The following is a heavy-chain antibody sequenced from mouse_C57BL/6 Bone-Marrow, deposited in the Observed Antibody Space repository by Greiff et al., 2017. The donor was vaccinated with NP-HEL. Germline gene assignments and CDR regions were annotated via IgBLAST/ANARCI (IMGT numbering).Heavy chain of an antibody. V-gene: IGHV3-6*01. D-gene: IGHD1-1*01. CDR2: ISYDGSN. Sequence: EVKLEESGPGLVKPSQSLSLTCSVTGYSITSGYYWNWIRQFPGNKLEWMGYISYDGSNNYNPYLKNRISITRDTSKNQFFLKLNSVTTEATATYYCARGGLLYYYGSDWYFDGWGTGTTVTVSS. CDR1: GYSITSGYY. CDR3: ARGGLLYYYGSDWYFDG. J-gene: IGHJ1*03.